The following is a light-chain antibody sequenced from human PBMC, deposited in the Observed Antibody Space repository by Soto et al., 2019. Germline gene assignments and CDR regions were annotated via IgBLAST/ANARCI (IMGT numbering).Light chain of an antibody. Sequence: EIGMTQSPATLSVPQWETTRLYCRASQGSNSDVAWYQRRVGQTPRLIIHGASTRATVIAARFSGSGSGTEFTLTSSSRQSEDFAVYSGQQYHNWPPVTYGQGTRLE. J-gene: IGKJ5*01. CDR2: GAS. CDR3: QQYHNWPPVT. V-gene: IGKV3D-15*01. CDR1: QGSNSD.